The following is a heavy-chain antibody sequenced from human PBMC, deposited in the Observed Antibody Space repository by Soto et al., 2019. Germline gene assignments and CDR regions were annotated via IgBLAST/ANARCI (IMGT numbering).Heavy chain of an antibody. CDR2: NVVGSGNT. CDR1: GFTFTSSA. CDR3: AADPDQYCTNGVCYTGWFDP. D-gene: IGHD2-8*01. V-gene: IGHV1-58*01. Sequence: SVKVSCKASGFTFTSSAVQWVRQARGQRLEWIGWNVVGSGNTNDAQKFQERVTITRDMSTSTAYMELSSLRSEETAVYYCAADPDQYCTNGVCYTGWFDPWGQGTLVTVSS. J-gene: IGHJ5*02.